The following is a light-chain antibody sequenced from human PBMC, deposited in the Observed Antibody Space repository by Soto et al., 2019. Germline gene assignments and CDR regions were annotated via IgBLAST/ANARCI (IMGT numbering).Light chain of an antibody. CDR1: QSISIW. J-gene: IGKJ1*01. Sequence: IQMTQSPSPLSAAVGDRVTVTCRASQSISIWLAWYQQKPGKAPKLLIYKASSLESEVPSRFSGSGSGTEFTLTINSLQPDDSATYYCQQYNSDSTFGQGTKVEIK. V-gene: IGKV1-5*03. CDR3: QQYNSDST. CDR2: KAS.